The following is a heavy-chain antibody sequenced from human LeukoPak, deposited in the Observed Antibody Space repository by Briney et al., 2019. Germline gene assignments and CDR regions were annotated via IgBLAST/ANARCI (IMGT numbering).Heavy chain of an antibody. V-gene: IGHV3-9*01. CDR2: INWKSGSL. D-gene: IGHD1-26*01. Sequence: PGGSLRLSCVASGFTFDDYAMHWVRQSPGKGLEWVSGINWKSGSLGYADSVKGRFTISRDNAQNSLYLQMNSLRPEDSALYYCVRDRGTYRPIDYWGQGTLVTVSS. CDR1: GFTFDDYA. J-gene: IGHJ4*02. CDR3: VRDRGTYRPIDY.